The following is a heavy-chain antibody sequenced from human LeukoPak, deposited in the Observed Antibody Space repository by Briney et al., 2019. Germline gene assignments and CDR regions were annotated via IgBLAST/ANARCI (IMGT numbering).Heavy chain of an antibody. CDR3: AKDLLVTTVASYYFDY. D-gene: IGHD4-23*01. V-gene: IGHV3-23*01. CDR2: ISGSGGST. J-gene: IGHJ4*02. Sequence: GGSLRLSCAASGFTFSSYAMSWVRQAPGKGLEWVSAISGSGGSTYYADSVKGRFTTSRDNSKNTLYLRMNSLRAEDTAVYYCAKDLLVTTVASYYFDYWGQGTLVTVSS. CDR1: GFTFSSYA.